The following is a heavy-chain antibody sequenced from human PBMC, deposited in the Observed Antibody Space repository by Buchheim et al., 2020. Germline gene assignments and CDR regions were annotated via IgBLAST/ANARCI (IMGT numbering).Heavy chain of an antibody. V-gene: IGHV3-7*01. CDR2: IKQDGSEK. J-gene: IGHJ6*02. CDR3: AKDQGSLRYFDWLPYYYYYGMDV. Sequence: EVQLVESGGGLVQPGGSLRLSCAASGFTFSSYWMSWVRQAPGKGLEWVANIKQDGSEKYYVDSVKGRFTISRDNAKNSLYLQMNSLRAEDTAVYYCAKDQGSLRYFDWLPYYYYYGMDVWGQGTT. CDR1: GFTFSSYW. D-gene: IGHD3-9*01.